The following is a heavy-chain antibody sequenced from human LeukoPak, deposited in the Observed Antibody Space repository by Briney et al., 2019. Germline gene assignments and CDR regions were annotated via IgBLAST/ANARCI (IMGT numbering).Heavy chain of an antibody. CDR3: AAPGYSSSWYEDY. CDR1: GFTFSRYA. J-gene: IGHJ4*02. Sequence: GGSLRLSCAASGFTFSRYAMSWVRQALGKGLEWVSAISGSGGSTYYADSVKGRFTISRDNSKNTLYLQMNSLRAEDTAVYYCAAPGYSSSWYEDYWGQGTLVTVSS. V-gene: IGHV3-23*01. D-gene: IGHD6-13*01. CDR2: ISGSGGST.